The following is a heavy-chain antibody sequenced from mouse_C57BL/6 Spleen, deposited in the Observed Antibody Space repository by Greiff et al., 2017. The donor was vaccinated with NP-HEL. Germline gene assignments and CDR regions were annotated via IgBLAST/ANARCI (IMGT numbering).Heavy chain of an antibody. D-gene: IGHD2-4*01. V-gene: IGHV1-59*01. CDR3: ARGDYGGDYFDY. CDR1: GYTFTSYW. Sequence: VQLQQPGAELVRPGTSVKLSCKASGYTFTSYWMHWVKQRPGQGLEWIGVIDPSDSYTNYNQKFKGKATLTVDTSSSTAYMQLSSLTSEDSAVYYCARGDYGGDYFDYWGQGTTLTVSS. J-gene: IGHJ2*01. CDR2: IDPSDSYT.